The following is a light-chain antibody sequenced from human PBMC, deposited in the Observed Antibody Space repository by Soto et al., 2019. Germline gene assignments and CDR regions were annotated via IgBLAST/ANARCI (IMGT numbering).Light chain of an antibody. CDR2: DVN. J-gene: IGLJ2*01. V-gene: IGLV2-14*03. CDR1: SSDIGDYNY. Sequence: QSVLTQPASVSGSPGQSITISCTGTSSDIGDYNYVSWYQQHPGKAPKLMIYDVNNRPSGVSNRFSGSKSGNTASLTISGLQTEDEADYYCSSYTSSSTLVFGGGTQLTVL. CDR3: SSYTSSSTLV.